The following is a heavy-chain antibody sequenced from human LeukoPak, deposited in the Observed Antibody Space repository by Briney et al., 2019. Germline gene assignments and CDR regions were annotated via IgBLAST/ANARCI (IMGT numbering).Heavy chain of an antibody. CDR3: AKANDGDSFDY. D-gene: IGHD4-17*01. J-gene: IGHJ4*02. CDR1: EFTFTNYV. V-gene: IGHV3-23*01. CDR2: ISASGDNT. Sequence: GGSLRLSCAASEFTFTNYVMNWVRQSPGKGLEWVSGISASGDNTFHADSVKGRFTISRDNSKNTLFLQMNSLRADDTALYYCAKANDGDSFDYWGQGTLVTVSS.